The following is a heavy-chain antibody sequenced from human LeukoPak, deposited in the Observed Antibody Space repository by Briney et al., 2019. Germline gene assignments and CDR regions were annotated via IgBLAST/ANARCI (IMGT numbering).Heavy chain of an antibody. CDR1: GGSISSGGYY. Sequence: SETLSLTCTVSGGSISSGGYYWSWIRQHPGKGLEWIGYIYYSGSTYYNPSLKSRVTISIDTSKNQFSLKVSSVTAADTAVYYCARTGGLYGDRLDYWGQGTLVTVSS. CDR2: IYYSGST. D-gene: IGHD4-17*01. J-gene: IGHJ4*02. V-gene: IGHV4-31*03. CDR3: ARTGGLYGDRLDY.